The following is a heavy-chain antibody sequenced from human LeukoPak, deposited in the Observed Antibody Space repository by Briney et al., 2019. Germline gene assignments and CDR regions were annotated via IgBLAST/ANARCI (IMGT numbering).Heavy chain of an antibody. V-gene: IGHV4-59*01. CDR2: TYDSGSS. D-gene: IGHD2-15*01. J-gene: IGHJ4*02. CDR1: GGSMRNYY. Sequence: SETLSLTCAVSGGSMRNYYWSWIRQPPGKGLEWIGYTYDSGSSSYNPSLRSRVSISIDTSKNQFSLNLSSVTAAYTAVYDCARGGAGSWYYFDFWGQGTLVTVSS. CDR3: ARGGAGSWYYFDF.